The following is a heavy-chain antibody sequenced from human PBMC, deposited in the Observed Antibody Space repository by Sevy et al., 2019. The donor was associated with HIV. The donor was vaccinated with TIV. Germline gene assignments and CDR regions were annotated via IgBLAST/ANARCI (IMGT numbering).Heavy chain of an antibody. J-gene: IGHJ4*02. CDR1: GFIFSDYY. Sequence: GGSLRLSCAASGFIFSDYYMSWIRQAPGKGLEWVSYISGSGNTIYYTDSVKGRFTISRDNAKDSLYLQMNSLRAEDTAVYYFAWAGGSWALRYWGQGSLVTVSS. V-gene: IGHV3-11*01. D-gene: IGHD1-26*01. CDR3: AWAGGSWALRY. CDR2: ISGSGNTI.